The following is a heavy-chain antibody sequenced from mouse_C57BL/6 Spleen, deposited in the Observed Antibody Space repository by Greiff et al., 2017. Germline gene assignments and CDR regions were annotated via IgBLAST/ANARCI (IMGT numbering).Heavy chain of an antibody. CDR3: AREGDYDAYAMDY. CDR2: INYDGSST. J-gene: IGHJ4*01. CDR1: GFTFSDYY. D-gene: IGHD2-3*01. Sequence: EVQRVESEGGLVQPGSSMKLSCTASGFTFSDYYMAWVRQVPEKGLEWVANINYDGSSTYYLDSLKSRFIISRDNAKNILYLQMSSLKSEDTATYYCAREGDYDAYAMDYWGQGTSVTVSS. V-gene: IGHV5-16*01.